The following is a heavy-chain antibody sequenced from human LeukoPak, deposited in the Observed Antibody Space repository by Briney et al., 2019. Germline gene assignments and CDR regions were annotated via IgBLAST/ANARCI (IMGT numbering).Heavy chain of an antibody. V-gene: IGHV1-8*01. D-gene: IGHD5-18*01. CDR1: GYTFTSYD. J-gene: IGHJ4*02. CDR2: MNPNSGNT. CDR3: ARTSEGDTAMVRNFEWVWDY. Sequence: ASVKVSCKASGYTFTSYDINWVRQATGQGLEWMGWMNPNSGNTGYAQKFQGRVTMTRNTSISTAYMELSSLRSEDTAVYYCARTSEGDTAMVRNFEWVWDYWGQGTLVTVSS.